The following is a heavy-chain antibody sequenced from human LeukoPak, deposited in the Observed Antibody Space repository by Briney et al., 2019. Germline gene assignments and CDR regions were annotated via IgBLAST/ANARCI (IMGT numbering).Heavy chain of an antibody. D-gene: IGHD3-3*01. Sequence: ASVKVSCKASGYTFTSYGISWGRRAPGQGLEWMGWISAYNGNTNYAQKLQGRVTMTTDTSTSTAYMELRSLRSDDTAVYYCARVDPITIFGVVITPPFDYWGQGTLVTVSS. CDR1: GYTFTSYG. CDR2: ISAYNGNT. J-gene: IGHJ4*02. CDR3: ARVDPITIFGVVITPPFDY. V-gene: IGHV1-18*01.